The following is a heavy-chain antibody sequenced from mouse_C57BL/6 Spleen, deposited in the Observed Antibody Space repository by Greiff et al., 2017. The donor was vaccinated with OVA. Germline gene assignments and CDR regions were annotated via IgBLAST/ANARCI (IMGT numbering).Heavy chain of an antibody. D-gene: IGHD2-2*01. J-gene: IGHJ3*01. CDR1: GYTFTDYE. V-gene: IGHV1-15*01. Sequence: QVQLQQSGAELVRPGASVTLSCKASGYTFTDYEMHWVKQTPVHGLEWIGAIDPETGGTAYNQKFKGKAILTADKSSSTAYMELRSLTSEDSAVYYCTRRMYGCDSAWFAYWGQGTLVTVSA. CDR3: TRRMYGCDSAWFAY. CDR2: IDPETGGT.